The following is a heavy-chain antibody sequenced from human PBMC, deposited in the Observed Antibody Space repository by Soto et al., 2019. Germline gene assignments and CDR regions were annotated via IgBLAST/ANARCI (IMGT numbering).Heavy chain of an antibody. D-gene: IGHD1-20*01. CDR3: ARDTESNRYND. V-gene: IGHV1-18*01. Sequence: GPEVKRPGASVKVSCKTSGYPFSTSGISWVRQAPGQGLEWVGWIRPDNGNTKSAQRLQGRVTLTTDTSASTAYMELRSLTSDDTAMYYCARDTESNRYNDWGQGTLVTVSS. J-gene: IGHJ1*01. CDR1: GYPFSTSG. CDR2: IRPDNGNT.